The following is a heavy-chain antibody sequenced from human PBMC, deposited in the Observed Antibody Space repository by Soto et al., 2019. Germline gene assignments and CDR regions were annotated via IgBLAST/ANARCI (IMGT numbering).Heavy chain of an antibody. CDR1: GFSLSTSGVG. J-gene: IGHJ4*02. V-gene: IGHV2-5*02. Sequence: QITLKESGPALVTPTQTLTLTCTFSGFSLSTSGVGVGWIRQPPGKALEWLAVIYWDDDKRYSPSLRSRLTITKDTSRNQVVLTMTNMDPVDTGTYYCAHRHPLYGDWGGGYFDYWGQGALVTVS. CDR2: IYWDDDK. CDR3: AHRHPLYGDWGGGYFDY. D-gene: IGHD4-17*01.